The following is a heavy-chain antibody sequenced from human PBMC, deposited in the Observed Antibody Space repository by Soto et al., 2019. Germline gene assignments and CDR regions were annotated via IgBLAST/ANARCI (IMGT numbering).Heavy chain of an antibody. D-gene: IGHD6-6*01. CDR3: ARDRLDALDI. CDR2: IYYSGST. CDR1: GGSISSYY. Sequence: QVQLQESGPGLVKPSETLSLTCTVSGGSISSYYWSWIRQPPGKGLEWIGYIYYSGSTNYNPSLKRRVTISVDTAKNQFSLKLSSVTAADTAVYYCARDRLDALDIWGQGTMVTVSS. V-gene: IGHV4-59*01. J-gene: IGHJ3*02.